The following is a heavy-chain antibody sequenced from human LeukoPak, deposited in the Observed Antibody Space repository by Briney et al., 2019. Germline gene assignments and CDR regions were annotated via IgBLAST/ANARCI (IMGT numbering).Heavy chain of an antibody. CDR2: IHYSGAT. CDR3: ATKPNGDYCFDY. Sequence: SQTLSLTCTVSGGSISSSDYYWSWIRQPPGMGLEWIGYIHYSGATYYNPSLKSRVTLSVDTSKNQFSLRLTSVTAADTAVYYCATKPNGDYCFDYWGQGTLVTVSS. CDR1: GGSISSSDYY. D-gene: IGHD4-17*01. V-gene: IGHV4-30-4*01. J-gene: IGHJ4*02.